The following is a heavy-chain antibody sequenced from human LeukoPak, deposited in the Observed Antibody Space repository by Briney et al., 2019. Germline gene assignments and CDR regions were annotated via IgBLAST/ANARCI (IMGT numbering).Heavy chain of an antibody. CDR1: GFTFSDYA. V-gene: IGHV3-30-3*01. CDR2: ISKDGSDK. J-gene: IGHJ4*02. D-gene: IGHD1-7*01. Sequence: PGGSLRLSCAASGFTFSDYAMHWVRQAPGKGLEWEAVISKDGSDKYYPGSVRGRFTISRDNSKNTIYLQMDSLRAEDTAIYYCARDYWWNYDYWGQGTLVTV. CDR3: ARDYWWNYDY.